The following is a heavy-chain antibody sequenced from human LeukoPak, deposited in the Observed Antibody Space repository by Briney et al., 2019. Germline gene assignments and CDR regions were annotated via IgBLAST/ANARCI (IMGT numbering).Heavy chain of an antibody. CDR2: ISGSGGST. Sequence: GGSLRLSCAASGFTFSSYAMSWVRQAPGKGLEWVSAISGSGGSTYYADSVKGRFTISRDNSKNTLYLQMNSLRAEDTAVYYCAKGSEKYCSSTSCYPKWGYWGQGTLVTVSS. V-gene: IGHV3-23*01. CDR3: AKGSEKYCSSTSCYPKWGY. D-gene: IGHD2-2*01. J-gene: IGHJ4*02. CDR1: GFTFSSYA.